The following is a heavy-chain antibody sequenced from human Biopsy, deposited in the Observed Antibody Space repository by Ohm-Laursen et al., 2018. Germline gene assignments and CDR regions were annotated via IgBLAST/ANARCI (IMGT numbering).Heavy chain of an antibody. D-gene: IGHD2/OR15-2a*01. CDR2: LYNTGGT. J-gene: IGHJ6*02. CDR1: GGSISSYQ. CDR3: ARATNSTGWPYYYFYGMDV. Sequence: SQTLSLTCTVSGGSISSYQWTWIRQPPGKGLEWIGYLYNTGGTNYNPSLKSRVTISVDTSKNQFSLRLNSVTAADTAVYYCARATNSTGWPYYYFYGMDVWSQGTTVTVSS. V-gene: IGHV4-59*01.